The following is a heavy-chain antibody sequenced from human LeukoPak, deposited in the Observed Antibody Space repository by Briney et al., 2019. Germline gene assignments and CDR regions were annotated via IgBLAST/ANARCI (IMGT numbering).Heavy chain of an antibody. CDR1: GGSISSYY. D-gene: IGHD6-19*01. CDR3: ARRRQWLHDAFDI. CDR2: IYYSGST. J-gene: IGHJ3*02. Sequence: SETLSLTCTVSGGSISSYYWSWIRQPPGKGLEWIGYIYYSGSTNYNPSLKSRVTISVDTSKNQFSLKLSSVTAADTAVYYCARRRQWLHDAFDIWGQGTMVTVSS. V-gene: IGHV4-59*08.